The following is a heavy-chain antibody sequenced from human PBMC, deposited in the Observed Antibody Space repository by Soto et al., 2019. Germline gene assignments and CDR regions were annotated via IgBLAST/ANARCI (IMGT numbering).Heavy chain of an antibody. Sequence: QITLKESGPTLVKPTKTLTLTCTFSGFSLSTSGVGVGWIRQPPGKALEWLALIYWDDDKRYSPTLKGRLTITKDTSKNQVVLTITNMYPVDTATYYCAHSGYSISWYRGPYWYFDLLGRGTLVTVSS. V-gene: IGHV2-5*02. CDR3: AHSGYSISWYRGPYWYFDL. CDR2: IYWDDDK. J-gene: IGHJ2*01. D-gene: IGHD6-13*01. CDR1: GFSLSTSGVG.